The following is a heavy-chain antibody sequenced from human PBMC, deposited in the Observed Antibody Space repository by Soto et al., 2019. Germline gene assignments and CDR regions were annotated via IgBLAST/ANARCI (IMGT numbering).Heavy chain of an antibody. V-gene: IGHV1-69*01. D-gene: IGHD5-18*01. J-gene: IGHJ4*02. CDR2: IIPIFATV. Sequence: QVQLVQSGSEVKKPGSSVKVSCKASGGSFSSNPISWVRQAPGQGLEWMAGIIPIFATVHYAQKFQGRVTITADESTSTAYMGLTSLRSEDTAVYFCARGGRGYSSAPRYYFDYWGQGTLATVSS. CDR3: ARGGRGYSSAPRYYFDY. CDR1: GGSFSSNP.